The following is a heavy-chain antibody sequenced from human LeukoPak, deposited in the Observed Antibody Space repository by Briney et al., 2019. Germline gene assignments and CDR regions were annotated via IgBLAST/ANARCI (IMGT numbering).Heavy chain of an antibody. CDR3: ARDLDGRRSSITMVRGVKAY. V-gene: IGHV3-33*01. J-gene: IGHJ4*02. Sequence: PGRSLRLSCAASGFTFSSYGMHWVRQAPGKGLEWVAVIWYDGSNKYYADSVKGRFTISRDNSKNTLYLQMNSLRAEDTAVYYCARDLDGRRSSITMVRGVKAYWGQGTLVTVSS. D-gene: IGHD3-10*01. CDR1: GFTFSSYG. CDR2: IWYDGSNK.